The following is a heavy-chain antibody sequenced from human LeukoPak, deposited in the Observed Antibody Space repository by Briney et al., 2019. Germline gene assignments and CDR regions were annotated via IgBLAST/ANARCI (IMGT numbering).Heavy chain of an antibody. D-gene: IGHD5-12*01. CDR3: ARVRASRGDYYYYMDV. CDR1: GGSITSDY. Sequence: PSETLSLTCTVSGGSITSDYWSWIRQPPGKGLEWIGDIYYSGRTNYNPSLKSRVIISMDTSKNQFSLKLSSVTAADTAVYYCARVRASRGDYYYYMDVWGKGTTVTVSS. J-gene: IGHJ6*03. V-gene: IGHV4-59*08. CDR2: IYYSGRT.